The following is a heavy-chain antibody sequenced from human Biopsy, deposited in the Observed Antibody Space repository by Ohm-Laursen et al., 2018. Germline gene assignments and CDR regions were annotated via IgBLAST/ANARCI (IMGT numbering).Heavy chain of an antibody. CDR2: ISNSGNT. D-gene: IGHD2-15*01. Sequence: GTLSLTCTVSGDSINSSYWSWIRQAPGKGLEWIGFISNSGNTNYNPSLKSRVTISADTSKNQFSLKLGSVTVADTAVFYCARRGSGGRSFDYWGQGSLVTVSS. CDR3: ARRGSGGRSFDY. J-gene: IGHJ4*02. CDR1: GDSINSSY. V-gene: IGHV4-59*08.